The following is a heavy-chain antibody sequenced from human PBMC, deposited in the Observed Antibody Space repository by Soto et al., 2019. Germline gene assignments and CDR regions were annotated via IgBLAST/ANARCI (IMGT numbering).Heavy chain of an antibody. CDR2: ISAYNGNT. D-gene: IGHD2-15*01. CDR1: GYTFTSFG. CDR3: ARDHRGGTDAFDI. J-gene: IGHJ3*02. V-gene: IGHV1-18*01. Sequence: QVQLVQSGAEVKKPGASVKVSCKASGYTFTSFGISLVRQAPGPGLEWMGWISAYNGNTNYAENLQGSVTMTTDTSTSTAYMELRSLRSDDTAVYYCARDHRGGTDAFDIWGQGTMVTVSS.